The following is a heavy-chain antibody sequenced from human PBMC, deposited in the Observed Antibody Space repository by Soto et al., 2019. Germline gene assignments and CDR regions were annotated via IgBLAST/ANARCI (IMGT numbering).Heavy chain of an antibody. CDR3: ASYLHDYSNSQGRYYYYGMDV. D-gene: IGHD4-4*01. Sequence: QVQLVQSGAEVKKPGSSVKVSCKASGGTFSSYAISWVRQAPGQGLEWMGGVIPIFGTANYAQKFQGRVTITADKSTSTAYMELSSLRSEDTAVYYCASYLHDYSNSQGRYYYYGMDVWGQGTTVTVSS. CDR1: GGTFSSYA. V-gene: IGHV1-69*06. J-gene: IGHJ6*02. CDR2: VIPIFGTA.